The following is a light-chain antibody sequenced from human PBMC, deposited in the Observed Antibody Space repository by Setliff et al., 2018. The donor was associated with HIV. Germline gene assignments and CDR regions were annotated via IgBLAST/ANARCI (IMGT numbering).Light chain of an antibody. V-gene: IGLV1-47*01. CDR1: SSNIGSNY. CDR3: AAWDDSLSGL. J-gene: IGLJ2*01. CDR2: RNN. Sequence: QSALTQPPSASGTPGQRVTISCSGSSSNIGSNYVYWYQQLPGTTPKLLIYRNNQRPSGVPDRFSGSKSGTSASLAISGLRSEDEADYYCAAWDDSLSGLFGGGT.